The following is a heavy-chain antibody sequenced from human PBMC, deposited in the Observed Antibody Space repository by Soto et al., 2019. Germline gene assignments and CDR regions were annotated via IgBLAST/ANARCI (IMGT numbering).Heavy chain of an antibody. CDR2: ISDSGDRT. J-gene: IGHJ3*01. Sequence: EVQLMESGGGLVQPGGSLRLSCAGSGFTLSMSAVSWVRQAPGKGLEWVSYISDSGDRTYYADSVTGRFTISRDRSKNTVSLQMNTLRAEDTALYYCAKDRGIIVKAGDAFDVWGQGTMVTVSS. D-gene: IGHD3-16*02. CDR3: AKDRGIIVKAGDAFDV. CDR1: GFTLSMSA. V-gene: IGHV3-23*01.